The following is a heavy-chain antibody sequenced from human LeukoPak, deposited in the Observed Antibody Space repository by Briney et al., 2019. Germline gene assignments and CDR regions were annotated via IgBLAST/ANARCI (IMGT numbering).Heavy chain of an antibody. D-gene: IGHD6-6*01. CDR2: IYHSGST. V-gene: IGHV4-30-2*01. CDR1: GGSISSGGYY. CDR3: ARHKQLGQFWFDY. J-gene: IGHJ4*02. Sequence: SETLSLTCTVSGGSISSGGYYWSWIRQPPGKGLEWIGYIYHSGSTYYNPSLKSRVTVSVDRSKNQFSLKLSSVTAADTAVYYCARHKQLGQFWFDYWGQGTLVTVSS.